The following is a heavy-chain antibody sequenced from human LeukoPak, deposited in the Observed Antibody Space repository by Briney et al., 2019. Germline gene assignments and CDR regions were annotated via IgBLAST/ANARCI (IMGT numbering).Heavy chain of an antibody. CDR3: ARGPVSTMKVGGFDL. D-gene: IGHD3-22*01. V-gene: IGHV4-59*01. CDR2: IYYSGST. Sequence: SGTLTLTCTVSGGSISSYYWSWIRQPPGKGLEWIGYIYYSGSTNYNPSLQSRVTISVDTTMNQSSLKLSSVTAADTAVHYCARGPVSTMKVGGFDLWGRGTLVTVSS. CDR1: GGSISSYY. J-gene: IGHJ2*01.